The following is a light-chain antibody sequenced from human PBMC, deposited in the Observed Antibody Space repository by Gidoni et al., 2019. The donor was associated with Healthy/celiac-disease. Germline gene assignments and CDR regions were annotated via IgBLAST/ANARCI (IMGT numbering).Light chain of an antibody. V-gene: IGKV3-11*01. CDR3: QQRSNCPRT. CDR2: DAS. CDR1: QSVSSY. Sequence: EIVLKQSPATLSLSPGERATLSCRASQSVSSYLAWYQQKPGQAPRLLIYDASNRATGIPARFSGSGSGTDFTLTISSLEPEDFAVYYFQQRSNCPRTFGQGTKVEIK. J-gene: IGKJ1*01.